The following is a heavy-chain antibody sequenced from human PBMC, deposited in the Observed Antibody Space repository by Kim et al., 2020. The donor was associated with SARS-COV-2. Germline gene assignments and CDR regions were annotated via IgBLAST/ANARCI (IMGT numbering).Heavy chain of an antibody. CDR3: AREKGLAFDY. J-gene: IGHJ4*02. D-gene: IGHD2-15*01. Sequence: TANYAQKFQDRVTITADESTSTAYMELNSLRSEDTAVYYCAREKGLAFDYWGQRTLVTGSS. V-gene: IGHV1-69*01. CDR2: TA.